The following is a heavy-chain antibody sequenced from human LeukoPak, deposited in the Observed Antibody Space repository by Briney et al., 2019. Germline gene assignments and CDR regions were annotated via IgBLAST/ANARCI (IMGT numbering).Heavy chain of an antibody. CDR1: GFTFSSYS. V-gene: IGHV3-48*02. Sequence: GGSLRLSCAASGFTFSSYSMNWVRQAPGKGLEWVSYISSSSSTIYYADSVKGRFTISRDNAKNSLYLQMNSLRDEDTAVYYCARDRRGYSYGGTDYWGQGTLVTVSS. D-gene: IGHD5-18*01. CDR2: ISSSSSTI. J-gene: IGHJ4*02. CDR3: ARDRRGYSYGGTDY.